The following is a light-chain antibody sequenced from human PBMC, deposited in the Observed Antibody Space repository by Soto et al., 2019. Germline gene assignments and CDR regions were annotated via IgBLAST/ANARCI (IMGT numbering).Light chain of an antibody. J-gene: IGLJ1*01. CDR3: SSYTGSSTLV. CDR1: SIDVGGYNY. CDR2: DVN. V-gene: IGLV2-14*01. Sequence: QSVLTQPASVSGSPGQSITISCTGTSIDVGGYNYVSWYQQLPGKAPKLMIYDVNNRPSGVSNRFSGSKSGNTASLTISGLQAEDEADYYCSSYTGSSTLVFGTGTKVTVL.